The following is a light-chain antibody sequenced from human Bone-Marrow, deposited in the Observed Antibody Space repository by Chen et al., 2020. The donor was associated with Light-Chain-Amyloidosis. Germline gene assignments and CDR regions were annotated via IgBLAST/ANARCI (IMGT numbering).Light chain of an antibody. CDR3: QQYGASPLT. J-gene: IGKJ4*01. CDR2: GTS. V-gene: IGKV3-20*01. CDR1: QTISSNY. Sequence: EIVLTQSPGTLSLSPGEGANLSCRASQTISSNYLTWYQQNFGQAPRLLIYGTSSRATGIPDRFTCSGSGTDFTLAINRLEPGDFAMYYCQQYGASPLTFGGGTKVEIK.